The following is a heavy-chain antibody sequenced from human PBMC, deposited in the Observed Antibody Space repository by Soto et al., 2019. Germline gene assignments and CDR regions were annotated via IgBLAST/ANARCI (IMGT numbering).Heavy chain of an antibody. CDR3: ARGGSYYAFDI. J-gene: IGHJ3*02. D-gene: IGHD1-26*01. CDR1: GFTFDDYG. V-gene: IGHV3-20*01. Sequence: GGSLRLSCAASGFTFDDYGMIWVRQAPGKGLEWVSGINWNGGSTGYAESVKGRFTISRDNAKNSLYLQMNSLRAEDTALYHCARGGSYYAFDIWGQGTMVTVSS. CDR2: INWNGGST.